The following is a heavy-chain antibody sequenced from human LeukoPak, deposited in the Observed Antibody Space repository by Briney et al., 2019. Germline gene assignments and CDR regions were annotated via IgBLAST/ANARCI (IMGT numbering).Heavy chain of an antibody. CDR2: ISYDGSNK. D-gene: IGHD1-7*01. V-gene: IGHV3-30*04. CDR3: ARGPTRTLDWNYGPNDY. Sequence: GGSLRLSCAASGFTFSSYAMHWVRQAPGKGLEWVAVISYDGSNKYYADSVKGRFTISRDNSKNTLYLQMNSLRAEDTAVYYCARGPTRTLDWNYGPNDYWGQGTLVTVSS. J-gene: IGHJ4*02. CDR1: GFTFSSYA.